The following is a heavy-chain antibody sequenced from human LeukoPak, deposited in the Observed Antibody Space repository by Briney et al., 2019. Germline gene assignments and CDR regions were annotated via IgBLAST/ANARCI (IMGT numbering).Heavy chain of an antibody. J-gene: IGHJ4*02. V-gene: IGHV1-69*13. CDR1: GGTFSSYA. CDR3: ARERGMGGYFDY. D-gene: IGHD2-15*01. CDR2: IIPILGTA. Sequence: ASVKVSCKASGGTFSSYAISWVRQAPGQGLEWMGGIIPILGTANYAQKFQGGVTITADESTSTAYMELSSLRSEDTAVYYCARERGMGGYFDYWGQGTLVTVSS.